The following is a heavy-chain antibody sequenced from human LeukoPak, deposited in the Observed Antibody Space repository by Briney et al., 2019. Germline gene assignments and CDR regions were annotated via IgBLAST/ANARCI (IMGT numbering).Heavy chain of an antibody. D-gene: IGHD5-24*01. CDR2: VYHSGST. Sequence: SETLSLTCSVSGYSINIGYYWGWLRQSPGKGLEWIGSVYHSGSTYYNPSLKSRVTISVDTSKNQFSLKLRSVTAADTAVYYCARGRDGFNSLPFDYWGQGTLVTVSS. J-gene: IGHJ4*02. CDR1: GYSINIGYY. V-gene: IGHV4-38-2*02. CDR3: ARGRDGFNSLPFDY.